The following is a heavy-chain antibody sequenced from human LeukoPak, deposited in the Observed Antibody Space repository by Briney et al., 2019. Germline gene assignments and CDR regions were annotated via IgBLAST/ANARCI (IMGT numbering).Heavy chain of an antibody. Sequence: KPSETLSLTCAVYGGSFSGYYWSWIRQPPGKGLEWIGEINHSGSTNYNPSLKSRVTISVGTSKNQFSLKLSSVTAADTAVYYCARSSSSSWYGSFGIWGQGTMVTVSS. CDR3: ARSSSSSWYGSFGI. CDR1: GGSFSGYY. CDR2: INHSGST. J-gene: IGHJ3*02. V-gene: IGHV4-34*01. D-gene: IGHD6-13*01.